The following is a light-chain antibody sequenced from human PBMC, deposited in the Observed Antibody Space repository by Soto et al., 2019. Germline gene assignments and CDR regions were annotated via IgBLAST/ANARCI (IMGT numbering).Light chain of an antibody. CDR2: EAS. CDR3: QQHNSFSIT. J-gene: IGKJ5*01. Sequence: IQLTQSSSTLSLSVGYKVTITCRASQTINRWLAWHQQKPGKAPKLLIYEASSLESGVPSRFGGSGSGTEFTLIISSLQPDDFATYYCQQHNSFSITFGQGTRLEIK. CDR1: QTINRW. V-gene: IGKV1-5*03.